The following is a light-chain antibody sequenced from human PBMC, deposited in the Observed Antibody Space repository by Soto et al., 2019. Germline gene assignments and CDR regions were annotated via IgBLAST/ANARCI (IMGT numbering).Light chain of an antibody. CDR2: DTT. CDR3: LLSYSGVRV. CDR1: TGVVTSRHY. J-gene: IGLJ3*02. Sequence: QTVVTQEPSLTVSPGGTVTLTCGSSTGVVTSRHYPYWFQLKPGQAPRTLIHDTTNRHSWTPARFSGSLLGGKAALTLSGAQPEDEADYCCLLSYSGVRVFGGGTKLTVL. V-gene: IGLV7-46*01.